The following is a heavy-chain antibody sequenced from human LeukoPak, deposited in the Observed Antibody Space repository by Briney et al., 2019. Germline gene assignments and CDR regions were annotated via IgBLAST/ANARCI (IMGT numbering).Heavy chain of an antibody. CDR2: IYSGGST. CDR3: ARGHPWYSSSWYYFDY. V-gene: IGHV3-53*01. J-gene: IGHJ4*02. CDR1: GFTVSSNY. D-gene: IGHD6-13*01. Sequence: GGSLRLSCAASGFTVSSNYMSWVRQAPGKGLEWVSVIYSGGSTYYADSVKGRFTISRDNSKNTLYLQMNSLRAEDTAVYYCARGHPWYSSSWYYFDYWGQGTLVTVSS.